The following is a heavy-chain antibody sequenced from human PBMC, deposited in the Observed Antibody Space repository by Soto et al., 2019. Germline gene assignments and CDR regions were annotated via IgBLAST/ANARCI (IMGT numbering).Heavy chain of an antibody. Sequence: QLQLQESGPGLVKPSETLSLTCTVSGGSISSSSYYWGWIRQPPGKGLEWIGSIYYSGSTYYNPSLKSRVTISVDTSKNQFSLKLSSVTAADTAVYYCARHVGYGDSYYGMDVWGQGTTVTVSS. CDR3: ARHVGYGDSYYGMDV. CDR1: GGSISSSSYY. V-gene: IGHV4-39*01. D-gene: IGHD4-17*01. J-gene: IGHJ6*02. CDR2: IYYSGST.